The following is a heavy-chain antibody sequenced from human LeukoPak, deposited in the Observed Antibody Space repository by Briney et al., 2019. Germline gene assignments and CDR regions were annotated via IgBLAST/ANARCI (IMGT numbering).Heavy chain of an antibody. CDR2: IYPVDSAT. J-gene: IGHJ4*02. Sequence: KDGESLKISCKASGYSFTTYWIGWVRQLPGKGLEWMAIIYPVDSATRYSPSFQGQVTISVDKSITTAYLQWSGLQASDTAMYYCVVTQYIGSFDYWGQGTLVTVSS. V-gene: IGHV5-51*01. D-gene: IGHD6-13*01. CDR1: GYSFTTYW. CDR3: VVTQYIGSFDY.